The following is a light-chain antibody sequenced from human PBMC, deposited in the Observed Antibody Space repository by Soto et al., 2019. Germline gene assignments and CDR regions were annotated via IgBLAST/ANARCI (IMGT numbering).Light chain of an antibody. J-gene: IGKJ1*01. Sequence: DIQMTQSPSTLSASIGDRVTITCRASQTISRWLEWYQQKPGKAPNLLIYKASTLESGVPSRFSGSGSGAEFTLTLSSLQPDDFETYYCQQYDSFPRTFGQGTKVDIK. CDR1: QTISRW. CDR3: QQYDSFPRT. CDR2: KAS. V-gene: IGKV1-5*03.